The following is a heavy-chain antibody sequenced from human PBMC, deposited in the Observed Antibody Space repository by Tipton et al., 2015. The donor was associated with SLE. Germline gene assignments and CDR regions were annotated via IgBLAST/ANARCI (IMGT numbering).Heavy chain of an antibody. CDR2: IRSKAYGGAT. Sequence: SLRLSCATSGFNVGDYAMNWVRQGPGKGLEWVGLIRSKAYGGATECSAYVKGRFTISRDDSKSIAYLQMNSLKTDDTAVYYCIRGGTSADYYYYAMDVWGQGTTVTVSS. J-gene: IGHJ6*02. V-gene: IGHV3-49*04. CDR1: GFNVGDYA. CDR3: IRGGTSADYYYYAMDV.